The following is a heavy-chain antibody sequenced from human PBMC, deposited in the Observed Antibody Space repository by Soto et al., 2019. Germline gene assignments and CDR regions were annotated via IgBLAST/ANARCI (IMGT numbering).Heavy chain of an antibody. J-gene: IGHJ4*02. CDR2: ISYDGTDE. Sequence: QVQLVESGGGVVQPGRSLRLSCAASGFSFSSYGMHWVRQAPGKGLEWVAMISYDGTDEYYADSVKGRFTISRDNSKNAVYLQMNSLKAEDTAVYYCAKQDSDWNDHFGYCGQGTLGTDSS. V-gene: IGHV3-30*18. CDR3: AKQDSDWNDHFGY. CDR1: GFSFSSYG. D-gene: IGHD1-1*01.